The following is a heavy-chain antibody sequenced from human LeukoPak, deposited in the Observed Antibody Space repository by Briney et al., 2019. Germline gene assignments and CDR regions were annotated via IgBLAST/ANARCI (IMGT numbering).Heavy chain of an antibody. Sequence: GRPLRLSCAASGFIFSSYGMHWVRQAPGKGLEWVARIWHDGSNDDYADSVKGRFTISRDNSKNTLYLQMNSLRAEDTAIYYCAKVTGDYYDTSGAFDYWGQGTLVTVSS. J-gene: IGHJ4*02. CDR2: IWHDGSND. CDR3: AKVTGDYYDTSGAFDY. D-gene: IGHD3-22*01. V-gene: IGHV3-33*06. CDR1: GFIFSSYG.